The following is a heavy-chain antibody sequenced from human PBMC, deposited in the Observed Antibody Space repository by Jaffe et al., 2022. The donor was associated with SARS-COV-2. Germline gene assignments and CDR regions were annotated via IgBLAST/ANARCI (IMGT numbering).Heavy chain of an antibody. CDR3: AREVAAGNSAEYFQH. CDR2: ISYDGSNK. V-gene: IGHV3-30-3*01. CDR1: GFTFSSYA. J-gene: IGHJ1*01. D-gene: IGHD6-13*01. Sequence: QVQLVESGGGVVQPGRSLRLSCAASGFTFSSYAMHWVRQAPGKGLEWVAVISYDGSNKYYADSVKGRFTISRDNSKNTLYLQMNSLRAEDTAVYYCAREVAAGNSAEYFQHWGQGTLVTVSS.